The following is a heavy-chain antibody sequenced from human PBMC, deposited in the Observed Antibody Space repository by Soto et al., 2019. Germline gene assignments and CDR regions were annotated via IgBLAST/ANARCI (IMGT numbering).Heavy chain of an antibody. D-gene: IGHD3-22*01. Sequence: QVQLVESGGGLVKPGGSLRLSCAASGFTFSDYYMSWIRQAPGKGLEWVSYISSSSSYTNYADSVKGRFTISRDNAKNSLYLQMNSLRAEDTAGYYCASDRSAHDRSVPRFQHWGQGTLVTVSS. CDR1: GFTFSDYY. J-gene: IGHJ1*01. V-gene: IGHV3-11*05. CDR2: ISSSSSYT. CDR3: ASDRSAHDRSVPRFQH.